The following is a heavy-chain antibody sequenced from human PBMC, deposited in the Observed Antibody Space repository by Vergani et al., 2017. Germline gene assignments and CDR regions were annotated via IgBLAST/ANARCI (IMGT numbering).Heavy chain of an antibody. Sequence: QVPLVQSGAEVKKPGASVKVSCKASGYTFTSYDINWVRQATGQGLEWMGWMNPNSGNTGYAQKFQGRVTMTRNTSISTAYMELSSLRSEDTAVYYCARDLFTAPPAFSGSSRGHFDYWGQGTLVTVSS. D-gene: IGHD6-13*01. CDR2: MNPNSGNT. CDR1: GYTFTSYD. CDR3: ARDLFTAPPAFSGSSRGHFDY. J-gene: IGHJ4*02. V-gene: IGHV1-8*01.